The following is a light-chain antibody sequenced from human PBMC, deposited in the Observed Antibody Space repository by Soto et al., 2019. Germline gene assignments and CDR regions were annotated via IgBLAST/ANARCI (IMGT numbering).Light chain of an antibody. V-gene: IGKV3-20*01. CDR3: QFFGSSRYT. J-gene: IGKJ2*01. CDR2: GTS. CDR1: QSISSNY. Sequence: EIVLTQSPGILSLSPGERATLACRASQSISSNYLAWYQQKPGQAPRLLIYGTSSRATGIPDRFSGSGSGIDFTLTISRLEPEDFAVYYCQFFGSSRYTFGQGTKLEIK.